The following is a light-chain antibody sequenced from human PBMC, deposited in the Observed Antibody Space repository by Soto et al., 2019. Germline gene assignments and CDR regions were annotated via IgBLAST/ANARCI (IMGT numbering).Light chain of an antibody. J-gene: IGKJ4*01. V-gene: IGKV1-39*01. CDR2: VAS. CDR3: QQSSSTTQN. CDR1: QNVGTY. Sequence: DIQMTQSPSSLSASIGDRVTITCRASQNVGTYLSWYQQKQGKAPKLLINVASTLQSGVPSRFSGSGSGTDFTLAISSMQPEDFATYYCQQSSSTTQNFGGGTRVEIK.